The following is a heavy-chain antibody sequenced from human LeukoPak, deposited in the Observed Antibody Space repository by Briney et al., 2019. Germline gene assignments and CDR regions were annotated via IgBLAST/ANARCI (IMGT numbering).Heavy chain of an antibody. D-gene: IGHD3-10*01. Sequence: PGGSLRLSCAASGFTFSSYWMSWVRQAPGKGLEWVANIKQDGSEKYYVDSVKGRFTISRDNAKNSLYLQMNSLRAEDTAVYYCARERWFGESYYYGMDVWGQGTTVTVSS. V-gene: IGHV3-7*01. CDR1: GFTFSSYW. CDR2: IKQDGSEK. J-gene: IGHJ6*02. CDR3: ARERWFGESYYYGMDV.